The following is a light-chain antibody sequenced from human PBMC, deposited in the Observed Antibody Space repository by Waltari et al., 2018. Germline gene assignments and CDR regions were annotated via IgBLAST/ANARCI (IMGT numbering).Light chain of an antibody. Sequence: QSVLTQPPSASGTPGQGVTISCSGSSSNIGTNTVSWYQQFPGTAPQLLIHTDNQRPSGVPDRFSGSESGTAASLAISGLQSEDEAHYFCAAWDDSLNTRLFGGGTKVTVL. J-gene: IGLJ3*02. V-gene: IGLV1-44*01. CDR3: AAWDDSLNTRL. CDR1: SSNIGTNT. CDR2: TDN.